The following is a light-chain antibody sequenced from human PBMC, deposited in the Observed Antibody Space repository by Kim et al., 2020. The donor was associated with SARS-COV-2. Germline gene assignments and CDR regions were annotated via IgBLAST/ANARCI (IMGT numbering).Light chain of an antibody. CDR3: HQHAAAPWT. J-gene: IGKJ1*01. CDR2: TAS. V-gene: IGKV3-20*01. Sequence: PGETATLSCRASQIVGSNYLAWYHQKPGQAPRLLIHTASIRATGIPDRFRGSGSGTDFTLTISRLEPEDFAVFYCHQHAAAPWTFGQGTKVDIK. CDR1: QIVGSNY.